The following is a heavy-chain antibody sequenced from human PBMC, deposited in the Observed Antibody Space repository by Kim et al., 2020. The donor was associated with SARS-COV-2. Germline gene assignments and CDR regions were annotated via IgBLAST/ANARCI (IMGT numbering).Heavy chain of an antibody. J-gene: IGHJ5*02. Sequence: SETLSLTCAVSGGSFSDYNWSWIRQPPGRGLEWIGEINHSGGTNYSPSLKIRVTMSLDTSKNHFSLKLRSVTAADTAVYYCARMTSFGTYFKLRGFDPWGQGTLVTVSS. V-gene: IGHV4-34*01. D-gene: IGHD1-26*01. CDR3: ARMTSFGTYFKLRGFDP. CDR2: INHSGGT. CDR1: GGSFSDYN.